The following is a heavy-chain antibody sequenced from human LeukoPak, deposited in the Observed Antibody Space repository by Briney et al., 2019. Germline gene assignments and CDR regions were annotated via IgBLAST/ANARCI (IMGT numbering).Heavy chain of an antibody. CDR1: GFTFSSYS. D-gene: IGHD6-13*01. Sequence: PGGSLRLSCAASGFTFSSYSMNWVRQAPGKGLEWVSSISSSSSYIYYADSVKGRFTISRDNAKNSLYLQMNSLRAEDTAVYYCARGGGSSWYVRHRWFDPWGQGTLVTVSS. J-gene: IGHJ5*02. CDR2: ISSSSSYI. V-gene: IGHV3-21*01. CDR3: ARGGGSSWYVRHRWFDP.